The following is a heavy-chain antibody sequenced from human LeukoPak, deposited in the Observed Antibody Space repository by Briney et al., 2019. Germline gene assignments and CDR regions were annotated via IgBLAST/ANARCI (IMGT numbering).Heavy chain of an antibody. CDR2: ISSSSSTI. CDR1: GFTFSTYS. CDR3: ARCSPKYGSGIYAFDM. Sequence: PGESLTLSCAASGFTFSTYSMNWVRPAPGKGLEWVSYISSSSSTIYYADSVKGRFNIPRDNAKNSLYLEMNRLRAEDMGVYYCARCSPKYGSGIYAFDMWGQGTMVSVS. J-gene: IGHJ3*02. D-gene: IGHD3-10*01. V-gene: IGHV3-48*01.